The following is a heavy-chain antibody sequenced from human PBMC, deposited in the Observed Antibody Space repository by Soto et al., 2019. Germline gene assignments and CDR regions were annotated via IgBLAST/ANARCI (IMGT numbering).Heavy chain of an antibody. J-gene: IGHJ3*02. Sequence: GGSLRLSCAASGFTFSSYAMSWVRQAPGQWLEWVSAISGSGGSTYYADSVKGRFTISRDNSKNTLYLQMNSLRAEDTAVYYWGMEPTAVVFDIWGQGXMVTV. D-gene: IGHD1-1*01. CDR2: ISGSGGST. V-gene: IGHV3-23*01. CDR1: GFTFSSYA. CDR3: GMEPTAVVFDI.